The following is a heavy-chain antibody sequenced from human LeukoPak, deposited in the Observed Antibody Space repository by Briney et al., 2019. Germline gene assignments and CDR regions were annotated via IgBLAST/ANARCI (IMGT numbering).Heavy chain of an antibody. D-gene: IGHD4-11*01. CDR1: GYTFTSYY. CDR2: INPSGGST. J-gene: IGHJ5*02. V-gene: IGHV1-46*01. CDR3: ARGIYYSNYSSYNWFDP. Sequence: ASVKVSCKASGYTFTSYYMHWVRQAPGQGLEWMGIINPSGGSTSYAQKFQGRVTITRDTSASTAYMELSSLRSEDMAVYYCARGIYYSNYSSYNWFDPWGQGTLVTVSS.